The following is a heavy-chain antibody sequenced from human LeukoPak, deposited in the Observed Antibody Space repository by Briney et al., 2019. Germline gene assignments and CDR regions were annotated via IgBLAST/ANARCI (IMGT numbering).Heavy chain of an antibody. D-gene: IGHD6-19*01. J-gene: IGHJ5*02. CDR3: AGGGSGWYEDNWFDP. Sequence: GGSLRLSCAASGFTFSSYSMNWVRQAPGKGLEWVSSISSSSSYIYYADSVKGRFTISRDNAKNSLYLQMNSLRAEDTAVYYCAGGGSGWYEDNWFDPWGQGTLVTVSS. CDR2: ISSSSSYI. CDR1: GFTFSSYS. V-gene: IGHV3-21*01.